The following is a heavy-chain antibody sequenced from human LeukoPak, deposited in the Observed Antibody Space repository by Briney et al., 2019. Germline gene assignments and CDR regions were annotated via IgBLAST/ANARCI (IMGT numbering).Heavy chain of an antibody. J-gene: IGHJ6*02. CDR2: IIPILGIA. Sequence: GASVKVSCKASGGTFSSYAISWVRQAPGQGLEWMGRIIPILGIANYAQKFQGRVTITADKSTSTAYMELSSLRSEDTAVYYCARCKYQLLSSYYYYYGMDVWGQGTTVTVSS. CDR3: ARCKYQLLSSYYYYYGMDV. V-gene: IGHV1-69*04. D-gene: IGHD2-2*01. CDR1: GGTFSSYA.